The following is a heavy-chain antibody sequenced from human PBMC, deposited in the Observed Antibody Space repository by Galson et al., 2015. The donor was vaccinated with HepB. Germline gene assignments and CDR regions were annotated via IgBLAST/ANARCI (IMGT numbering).Heavy chain of an antibody. V-gene: IGHV3-9*01. CDR2: ISWNSGSI. Sequence: SLRLSCAASGFTFDDYAMHWVRQAPGKGLEWVSGISWNSGSIGYADSVKGRFTISRDNAKNSLYLQMNSLRAEDTALYYCAKGVWFGDLDYWGQGTLVTVSS. CDR3: AKGVWFGDLDY. D-gene: IGHD3-10*01. CDR1: GFTFDDYA. J-gene: IGHJ4*02.